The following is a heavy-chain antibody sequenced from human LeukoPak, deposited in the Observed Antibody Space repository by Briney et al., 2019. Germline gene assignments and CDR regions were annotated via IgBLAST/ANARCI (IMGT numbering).Heavy chain of an antibody. CDR3: AKVRGPLYYYAIDA. V-gene: IGHV3-30*18. J-gene: IGHJ6*02. D-gene: IGHD1-14*01. CDR2: VSYDGKYE. CDR1: GFMFTNCA. Sequence: GGSLRLSCAASGFMFTNCAFHWVRQAPGKGPEWVATVSYDGKYEFYSDSVKGRFSIPRNDSDNTVYLQMNSLRPEDSAVFYCAKVRGPLYYYAIDAWGQGTKVTVSS.